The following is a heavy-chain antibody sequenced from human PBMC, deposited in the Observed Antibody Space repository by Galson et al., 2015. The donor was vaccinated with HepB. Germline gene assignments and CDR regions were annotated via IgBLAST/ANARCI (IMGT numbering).Heavy chain of an antibody. J-gene: IGHJ3*02. Sequence: QSGAEVKKAGESLKISCTGSGYSFTRYWIGWVRQMPGKGLEWVGIIFPGDSDTRYSPSFQGQVTISADKSISTAYLQWSSLKASDTAMYYCASQLAMAGTWDAFDIWGQGTMVTVSS. CDR3: ASQLAMAGTWDAFDI. D-gene: IGHD6-19*01. CDR2: IFPGDSDT. CDR1: GYSFTRYW. V-gene: IGHV5-51*01.